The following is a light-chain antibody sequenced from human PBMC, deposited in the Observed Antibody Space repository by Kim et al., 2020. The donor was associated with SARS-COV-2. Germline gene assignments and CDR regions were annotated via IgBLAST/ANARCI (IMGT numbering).Light chain of an antibody. CDR3: YSAADNNLV. Sequence: VSPGQTARITCSGDVLAKKYARWFQQKPGQAPVLVIYKDSERPSGIPERFSGSSSGTTVTLTISGAQVEDEADYYCYSAADNNLVFGGGTQLTV. CDR1: VLAKKY. V-gene: IGLV3-27*01. J-gene: IGLJ3*02. CDR2: KDS.